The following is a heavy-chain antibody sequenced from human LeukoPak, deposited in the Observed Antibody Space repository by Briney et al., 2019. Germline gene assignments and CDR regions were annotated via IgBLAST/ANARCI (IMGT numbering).Heavy chain of an antibody. V-gene: IGHV4-4*02. D-gene: IGHD6-13*01. CDR3: ARAYIAAAGPFDY. J-gene: IGHJ4*02. CDR2: IYHSGST. CDR1: GGSISSSNW. Sequence: SETLSLTCAVSGGSISSSNWWSWVRQPPGKGLEWIGEIYHSGSTNYNPSLKSRVTISVDTSKNQFSLKLSSVTAADTAVYYCARAYIAAAGPFDYWGQGTLVTVSS.